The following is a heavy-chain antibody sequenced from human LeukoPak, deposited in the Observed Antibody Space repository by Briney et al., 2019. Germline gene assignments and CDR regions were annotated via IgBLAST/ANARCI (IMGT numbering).Heavy chain of an antibody. CDR3: AKDRSIGTYYTFDH. V-gene: IGHV3-23*01. CDR1: GFTFSSYG. Sequence: GGSLRLSCAASGFTFSSYGMHWVRQAPGKGLEWVSSISASGVMTYYADSVKGRFTVSRDNSKNSLYLQMSSLTAADTAAYYCAKDRSIGTYYTFDHWGQGTLVTVSS. D-gene: IGHD1-26*01. CDR2: ISASGVMT. J-gene: IGHJ4*02.